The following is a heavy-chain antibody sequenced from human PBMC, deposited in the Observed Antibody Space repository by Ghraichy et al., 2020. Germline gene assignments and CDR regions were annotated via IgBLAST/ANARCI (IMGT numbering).Heavy chain of an antibody. V-gene: IGHV3-33*01. J-gene: IGHJ4*02. CDR2: IWYDGSNK. CDR3: AREGSVLMVYARPIDY. CDR1: GFTFSSYG. Sequence: GGSLRLSCAASGFTFSSYGMHWVRQAPGKGLEWVAVIWYDGSNKYYADSVKGRFTISRDNSKNTLYLQMNSLRAEDTAGYYCAREGSVLMVYARPIDYWGQGTLVTVSS. D-gene: IGHD2-8*01.